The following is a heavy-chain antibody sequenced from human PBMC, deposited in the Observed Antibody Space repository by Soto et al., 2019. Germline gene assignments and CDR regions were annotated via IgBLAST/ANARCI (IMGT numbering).Heavy chain of an antibody. J-gene: IGHJ5*02. CDR3: ARDNNGGVWFDP. Sequence: QVQLQESGPGLVKPSQTLSLTCTVSGGSISSGGYYWSWIRQHPGKGLEWIGYIYYSGSTYYNPSLKSRVTTSVDTSKNQFSLKLSSVTAADTAVYYCARDNNGGVWFDPWGQGTLVTVSS. V-gene: IGHV4-31*03. CDR1: GGSISSGGYY. D-gene: IGHD4-17*01. CDR2: IYYSGST.